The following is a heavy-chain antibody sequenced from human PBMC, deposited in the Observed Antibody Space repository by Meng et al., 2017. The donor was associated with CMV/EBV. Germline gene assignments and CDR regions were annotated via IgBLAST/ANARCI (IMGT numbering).Heavy chain of an antibody. Sequence: GGSLRLSCAAPGFTVSSNYMSWVRQAPGKGLEWVSVIYSGGSTYYADSVKGRFTISRDNSKNTLYLQMNSLRAEDTAVYYCARDCSSTSCYTGFDYWGQGTLVTVSS. CDR3: ARDCSSTSCYTGFDY. CDR1: GFTVSSNY. CDR2: IYSGGST. V-gene: IGHV3-66*02. D-gene: IGHD2-2*02. J-gene: IGHJ4*02.